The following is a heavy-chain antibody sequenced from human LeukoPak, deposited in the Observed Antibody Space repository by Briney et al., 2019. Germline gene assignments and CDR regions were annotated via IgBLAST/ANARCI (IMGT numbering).Heavy chain of an antibody. CDR3: ARGGSSWYGGGRFDY. Sequence: ASVKVSCKASGYIFTNYGITWVRQAPGQGLEWMGWISVHNGKTNFAQKFRGRVTMTTDTSTNTAYMEVRSLTSDDTAVYYCARGGSSWYGGGRFDYWGQGTLVTVSS. CDR1: GYIFTNYG. CDR2: ISVHNGKT. V-gene: IGHV1-18*04. D-gene: IGHD6-13*01. J-gene: IGHJ4*02.